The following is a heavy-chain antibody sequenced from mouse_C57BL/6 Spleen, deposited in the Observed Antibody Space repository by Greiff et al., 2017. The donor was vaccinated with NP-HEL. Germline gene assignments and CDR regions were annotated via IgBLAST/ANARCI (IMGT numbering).Heavy chain of an antibody. CDR3: ARFDGYGAMDY. Sequence: VKLQQSGAELVKPGASVKMSCKASGYTFTSYWITWVKQRPGQGLEWIGDIYPGSGSTNYNEKFKSKATLTVDTSSSTAYMQLSSLTSEDSAVYYCARFDGYGAMDYWGQGTSVTVSS. D-gene: IGHD2-2*01. CDR2: IYPGSGST. V-gene: IGHV1-55*01. CDR1: GYTFTSYW. J-gene: IGHJ4*01.